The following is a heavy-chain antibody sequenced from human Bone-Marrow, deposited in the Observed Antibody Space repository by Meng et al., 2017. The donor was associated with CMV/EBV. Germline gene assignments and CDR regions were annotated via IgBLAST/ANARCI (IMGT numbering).Heavy chain of an antibody. Sequence: GESLKISCAASGFSFSSSPMHWVRQAPGKGLEWVAVISYDATNKHYADSVKGRFTISRDNSKNTLYLQMNSLRAEDTAVYLCARENSHYDFWTGYSPPYIDYWGQGTRVTVSS. CDR2: ISYDATNK. D-gene: IGHD3-3*01. CDR3: ARENSHYDFWTGYSPPYIDY. V-gene: IGHV3-30-3*01. J-gene: IGHJ4*01. CDR1: GFSFSSSP.